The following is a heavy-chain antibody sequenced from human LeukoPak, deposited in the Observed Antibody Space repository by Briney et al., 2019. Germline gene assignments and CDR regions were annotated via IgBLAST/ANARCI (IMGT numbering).Heavy chain of an antibody. CDR3: AREMATIYFDY. CDR1: GGTFSSYA. CDR2: IIHIFGTA. D-gene: IGHD5-24*01. V-gene: IGHV1-69*05. J-gene: IGHJ4*02. Sequence: SVKVSCKASGGTFSSYAISWVRQAPGQGLEWMGRIIHIFGTANYAQKFQGRVTITTDESTSTAYMELSSLRSEDAAVYYCAREMATIYFDYWGQGTLVTVSS.